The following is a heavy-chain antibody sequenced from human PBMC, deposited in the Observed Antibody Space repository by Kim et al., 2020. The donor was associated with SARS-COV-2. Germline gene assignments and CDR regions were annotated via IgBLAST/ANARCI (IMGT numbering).Heavy chain of an antibody. CDR3: TTEEAIFGVVSPFNY. V-gene: IGHV3-15*01. Sequence: APVKGRFTISREDSKNTLYLQMSSLKTEGTAVYYCTTEEAIFGVVSPFNYWGQGTLVTVSS. J-gene: IGHJ4*02. D-gene: IGHD3-3*01.